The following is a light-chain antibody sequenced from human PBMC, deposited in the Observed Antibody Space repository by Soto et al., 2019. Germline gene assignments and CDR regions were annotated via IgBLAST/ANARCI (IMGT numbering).Light chain of an antibody. CDR2: CAS. J-gene: IGKJ1*01. Sequence: EMVMTQSPATLSVSPGERATLSCRASQSVSSNLAWYQQQPGHAPRLLLYCASTRATGVPARFSGSGSGTEFTLTISSLQSEDFAVYHCQHYNSWPRTFGQGTKVESK. V-gene: IGKV3-15*01. CDR3: QHYNSWPRT. CDR1: QSVSSN.